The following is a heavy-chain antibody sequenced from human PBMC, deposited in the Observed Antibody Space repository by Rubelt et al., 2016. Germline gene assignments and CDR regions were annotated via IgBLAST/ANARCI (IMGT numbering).Heavy chain of an antibody. D-gene: IGHD6-19*01. J-gene: IGHJ4*02. Sequence: QVQLVQSGAEVKKPGASVKVSCKVSGYTLTELSMHWVRQAPGKGLEWMGGFDPEDGETIYARKCHGRVTMTEDTSTGTACVVLGSLRSGYTAVYNCASVRNSSGWYDDYWGQGTLVTVSS. V-gene: IGHV1-24*01. CDR1: GYTLTELS. CDR2: FDPEDGET. CDR3: ASVRNSSGWYDDY.